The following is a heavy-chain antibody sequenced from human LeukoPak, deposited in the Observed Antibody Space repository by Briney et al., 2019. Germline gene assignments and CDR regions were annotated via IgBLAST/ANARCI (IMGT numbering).Heavy chain of an antibody. CDR1: GFTVSSNY. Sequence: GGSLRLPCAASGFTVSSNYMSWVRQAPGKGLEWVSGISGSAASTYYADSVKGRFTISRDNSKDTLYLQMNSLRAEDTAVYFCAKMPVSYSSGWSNFDYWGQGTLVTVSS. V-gene: IGHV3-23*01. CDR2: ISGSAAST. CDR3: AKMPVSYSSGWSNFDY. J-gene: IGHJ4*02. D-gene: IGHD6-19*01.